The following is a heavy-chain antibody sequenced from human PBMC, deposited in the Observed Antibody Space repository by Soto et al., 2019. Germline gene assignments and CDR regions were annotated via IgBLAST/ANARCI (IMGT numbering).Heavy chain of an antibody. V-gene: IGHV1-8*01. J-gene: IGHJ5*02. CDR3: PRVKRGGSRWYQVARWFDP. Sequence: QVQLVQSGAEVKKPGASVKVSCKASGYTFTSYDINWVRQATGQGLEWMGWMNPNSGNTGYAQKFQGRVTMTRNTSKGTAYMELGSRGYEETAVYYCPRVKRGGSRWYQVARWFDPWGQGTLVTVSS. CDR1: GYTFTSYD. D-gene: IGHD6-13*01. CDR2: MNPNSGNT.